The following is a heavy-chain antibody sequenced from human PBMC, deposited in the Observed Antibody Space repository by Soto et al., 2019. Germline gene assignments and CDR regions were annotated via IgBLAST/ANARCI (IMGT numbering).Heavy chain of an antibody. CDR1: GFTLSKAW. D-gene: IGHD6-13*01. CDR2: IRSTTDGGTT. CDR3: VTDQGYFQH. J-gene: IGHJ1*01. V-gene: IGHV3-15*07. Sequence: EVQVVESGGGLVKPGGSLRLSCATSGFTLSKAWMNWVRQAPGKGLEWVGRIRSTTDGGTTDYAAPVKGRFTISRDDSKNTLYLQMNSLKTEDTAVYYCVTDQGYFQHWGQGTLVTVSS.